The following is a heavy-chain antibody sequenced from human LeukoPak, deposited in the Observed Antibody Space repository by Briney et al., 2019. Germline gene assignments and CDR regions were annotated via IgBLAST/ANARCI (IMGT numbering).Heavy chain of an antibody. CDR3: AREGHTFDY. J-gene: IGHJ4*02. CDR1: GFTFSSHW. V-gene: IGHV3-7*01. Sequence: PGGSLRLSCAASGFTFSSHWMTWVRQAPGKGLEWVANIKLDGSEIHYLDSVKGRFTISRDNVNNALDLQMNSLRAEDTAVYFCAREGHTFDYWGQGTLVTVYS. CDR2: IKLDGSEI.